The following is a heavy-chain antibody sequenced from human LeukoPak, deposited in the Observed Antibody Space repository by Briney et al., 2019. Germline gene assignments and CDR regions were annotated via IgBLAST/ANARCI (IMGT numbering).Heavy chain of an antibody. V-gene: IGHV4-59*08. CDR3: ARNGRIAAAASFIIDY. J-gene: IGHJ4*02. CDR2: IYYSGST. Sequence: SETLSLTCTVSGGSISSYYWSWIRQPPGKGLEWIGYIYYSGSTNYNPSLKSRVTISVDTSKNQFSLKLSSVTAADTAVYYCARNGRIAAAASFIIDYWGQGTLVTVSS. D-gene: IGHD6-13*01. CDR1: GGSISSYY.